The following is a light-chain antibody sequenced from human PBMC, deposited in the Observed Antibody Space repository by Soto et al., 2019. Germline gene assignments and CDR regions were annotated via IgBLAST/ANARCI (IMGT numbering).Light chain of an antibody. CDR1: RSVPRSY. CDR2: GTS. Sequence: IVLTQSPNTLSLSPGERATLSCRSGRSVPRSYLAWYQQKPGQAPRLLIYGTSSRATGIPDRFSGSGSGTDFTLTISRLEPEDFAMFYCQQYGSSITFGQGTRLEIK. CDR3: QQYGSSIT. V-gene: IGKV3-20*01. J-gene: IGKJ5*01.